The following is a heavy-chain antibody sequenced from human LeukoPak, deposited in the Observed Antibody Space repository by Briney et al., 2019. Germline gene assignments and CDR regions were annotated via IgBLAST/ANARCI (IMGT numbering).Heavy chain of an antibody. CDR1: GFTFSSYA. CDR3: VRDDGGNSWDY. V-gene: IGHV3-23*01. J-gene: IGHJ4*02. Sequence: AGSLRLSCAASGFTFSSYAMSWVRQAPGKGLEWVSAISGSGGSTYYADSVKGRFTISRDNAKNSLYLQMSSLRAEDTAVYYCVRDDGGNSWDYWGQGALVTVSS. CDR2: ISGSGGST. D-gene: IGHD4-23*01.